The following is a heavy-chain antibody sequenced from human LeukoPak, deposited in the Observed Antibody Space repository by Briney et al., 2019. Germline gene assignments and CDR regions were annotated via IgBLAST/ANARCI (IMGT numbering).Heavy chain of an antibody. V-gene: IGHV3-43*02. CDR1: GFTFYDYA. Sequence: GGSLRLSCAASGFTFYDYARHWVRQAPGRGVEWVSLTYRDGVSTYYADSGKGRFTIYRDNSKISRYLQMNSLRTENTALYYGAKDVSRITMIVVALDYWGQGTLVTVSS. CDR3: AKDVSRITMIVVALDY. J-gene: IGHJ4*02. CDR2: TYRDGVST. D-gene: IGHD3-22*01.